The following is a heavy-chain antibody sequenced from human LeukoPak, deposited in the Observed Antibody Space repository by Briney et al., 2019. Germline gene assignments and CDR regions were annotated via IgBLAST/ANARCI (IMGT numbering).Heavy chain of an antibody. J-gene: IGHJ4*02. CDR2: IDGSGSTM. D-gene: IGHD3-9*01. Sequence: GGSLRLSCAASGFTFSDKYMTWIRQAPGKGLEWLAHIDGSGSTMYYANSVKGRFTISRDNRKKSLSLQLNSLRAEDTAVYYCAREPLNYDILTDPRWDYFDYWGQGTLVTVSS. V-gene: IGHV3-11*04. CDR3: AREPLNYDILTDPRWDYFDY. CDR1: GFTFSDKY.